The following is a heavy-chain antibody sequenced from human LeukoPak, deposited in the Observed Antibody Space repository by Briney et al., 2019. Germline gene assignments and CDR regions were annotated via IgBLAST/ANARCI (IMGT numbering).Heavy chain of an antibody. CDR3: ARGRRYYDSSGYYYFDY. CDR1: GGSFSGYY. Sequence: SETLSLTCAVYGGSFSGYYWSWIRQPPGKGLEWIGEINHSGSTNYNPSLKSRVTISVDTSKNQFSLKLSSVTAADTAVYYCARGRRYYDSSGYYYFDYWGQGTLVTVSS. J-gene: IGHJ4*02. V-gene: IGHV4-34*01. CDR2: INHSGST. D-gene: IGHD3-22*01.